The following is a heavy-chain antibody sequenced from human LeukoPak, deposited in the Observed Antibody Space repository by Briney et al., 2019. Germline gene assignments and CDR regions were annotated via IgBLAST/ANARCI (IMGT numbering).Heavy chain of an antibody. CDR3: ARAKAGGYYDSNGYYPT. CDR1: GGSISTHY. D-gene: IGHD3-22*01. J-gene: IGHJ5*02. V-gene: IGHV4-59*11. Sequence: SETLSLTCTVSGGSISTHYWSWVRQPPGKGLEWIGYVYYSGSTEYNPSLKSRVIISIDTSKIQFSLQLNSMTAADTAVYFCARAKAGGYYDSNGYYPTWGQGTLVTVSS. CDR2: VYYSGST.